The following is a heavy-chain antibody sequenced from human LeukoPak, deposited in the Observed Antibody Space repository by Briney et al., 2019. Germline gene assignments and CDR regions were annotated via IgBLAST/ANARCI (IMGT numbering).Heavy chain of an antibody. CDR1: GFTFSSSG. V-gene: IGHV3-33*06. CDR3: AKSGYCTNGVCPHDAFDI. D-gene: IGHD2-8*01. J-gene: IGHJ3*02. CDR2: IWYDGRNK. Sequence: PGGSLRLSCAASGFTFSSSGMHWVRQAPGKGLDWVAMIWYDGRNKYYADSVKGRFTISRDNSKNTLYLQVNSLRAEDTAVYYCAKSGYCTNGVCPHDAFDIWGQGTMVTVSS.